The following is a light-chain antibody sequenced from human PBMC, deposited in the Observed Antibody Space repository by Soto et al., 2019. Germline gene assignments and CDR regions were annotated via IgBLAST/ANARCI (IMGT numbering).Light chain of an antibody. J-gene: IGKJ3*01. CDR1: QSVSSSY. CDR3: QQYGSFLFT. V-gene: IGKV3-20*01. CDR2: GAS. Sequence: EIVLTQSPGPLSLSPGERATLSCRASQSVSSSYLAWYQQKPGQAPRLLIYGASSRATGIPDRFSGSGSGTDFTLTISRLEPEDFAGYYCQQYGSFLFTFGPGTKLDIK.